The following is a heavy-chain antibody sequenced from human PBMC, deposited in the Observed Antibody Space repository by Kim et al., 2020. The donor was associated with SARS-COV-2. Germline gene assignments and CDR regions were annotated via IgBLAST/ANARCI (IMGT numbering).Heavy chain of an antibody. CDR1: GGSISSGSNY. Sequence: SETLSLTCTVSGGSISSGSNYWNWIRQPAGKGLEWIGRIYTSGPTDYNPSLKSRVTISVDTSKNQFSLKLTPVTAADTAGYYCARGAYCSSTSCYPDETFEKWGRGTLVTVSS. J-gene: IGHJ4*02. D-gene: IGHD2-2*01. CDR2: IYTSGPT. CDR3: ARGAYCSSTSCYPDETFEK. V-gene: IGHV4-61*02.